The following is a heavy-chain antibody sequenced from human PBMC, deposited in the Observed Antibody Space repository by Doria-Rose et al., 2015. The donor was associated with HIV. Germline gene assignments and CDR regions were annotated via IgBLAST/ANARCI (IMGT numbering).Heavy chain of an antibody. CDR2: VYPGDSDT. CDR1: GYSFTRYW. J-gene: IGHJ4*02. V-gene: IGHV5-51*01. CDR3: ARRRGEGNADEF. D-gene: IGHD2-21*01. Sequence: EVQLLATGPQVKKSGESLKISCKGSGYSFTRYWISWVRQVPGKGLEWMGIVYPGDSDTRYSPSFRGQVTISVDKSINTAYLEWNSLKAPDTALYFCARRRGEGNADEFWGQGTLVNVSS.